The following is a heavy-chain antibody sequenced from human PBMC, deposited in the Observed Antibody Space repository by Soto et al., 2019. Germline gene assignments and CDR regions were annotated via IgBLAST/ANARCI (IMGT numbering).Heavy chain of an antibody. CDR1: GFTFSTYW. D-gene: IGHD3-22*01. CDR2: INQDGSEK. J-gene: IGHJ1*01. Sequence: GGSLRLSCAASGFTFSTYWMSWVRQAPGKGLEWVANINQDGSEKYYVDSVKGRFTISRDNARNSLYLQVNSLRADDTAMFYCARSSGYNDTYPTNRHFHHWGHGNLVTVSS. V-gene: IGHV3-7*01. CDR3: ARSSGYNDTYPTNRHFHH.